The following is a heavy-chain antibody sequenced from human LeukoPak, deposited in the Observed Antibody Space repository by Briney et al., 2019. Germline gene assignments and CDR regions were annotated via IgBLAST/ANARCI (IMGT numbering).Heavy chain of an antibody. CDR2: ISGSGGST. D-gene: IGHD6-19*01. CDR1: GFTFSSYA. V-gene: IGHV3-23*01. Sequence: PGGSLRLSCAASGFTFSSYAMSWVRQAPGKGLEWVSAISGSGGSTYYADSVKGRFTISRDNSKNTLYLQMNSLRAEDTAVYYCAKDSGRGYSSGWFDYWGQGTLVTVSS. CDR3: AKDSGRGYSSGWFDY. J-gene: IGHJ4*02.